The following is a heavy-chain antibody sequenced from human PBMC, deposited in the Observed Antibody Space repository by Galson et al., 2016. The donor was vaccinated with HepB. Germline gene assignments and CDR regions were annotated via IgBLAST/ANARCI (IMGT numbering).Heavy chain of an antibody. J-gene: IGHJ4*02. V-gene: IGHV3-23*01. Sequence: SLRLSCAASGFTFSNYAMSWVRQAPGKGLEWIAAISGSSVHTYYADSVKGRFTISRDNFKNTLYLQLSSLRAEDTAVYYCARLTLPGICCYFYYWGQGTLVTVSS. CDR1: GFTFSNYA. D-gene: IGHD1-14*01. CDR2: ISGSSVHT. CDR3: ARLTLPGICCYFYY.